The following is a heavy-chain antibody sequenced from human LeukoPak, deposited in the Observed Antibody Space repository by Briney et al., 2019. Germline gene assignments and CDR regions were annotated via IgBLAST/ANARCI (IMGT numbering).Heavy chain of an antibody. CDR1: GGSISSSSYY. CDR3: ARHGGYYYYYYMDV. CDR2: IYYSGST. J-gene: IGHJ6*03. D-gene: IGHD2-15*01. V-gene: IGHV4-39*01. Sequence: PSETLSLTCTVSGGSISSSSYYWGWIRQPPGKGLEWIGSIYYSGSTYYNPSLKSRVTISVDTSKNQFSLKLSSVTAADTAVYYCARHGGYYYYYYMDVWGKGTTVTISS.